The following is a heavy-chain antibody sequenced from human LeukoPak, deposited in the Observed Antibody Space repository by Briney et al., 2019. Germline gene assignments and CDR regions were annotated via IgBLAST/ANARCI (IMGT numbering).Heavy chain of an antibody. J-gene: IGHJ4*02. CDR1: GFTFSSYW. CDR3: ARDYSSSWYMYFDY. CDR2: IKQDGSEK. V-gene: IGHV3-7*01. D-gene: IGHD6-13*01. Sequence: GGSLRLSCAASGFTFSSYWMSWVRQAPGKGLEWVANIKQDGSEKYYVDSVKGRFTISRDNAKNSLYLQMNSLRAEDTAVYYCARDYSSSWYMYFDYWGQGTLVTVSS.